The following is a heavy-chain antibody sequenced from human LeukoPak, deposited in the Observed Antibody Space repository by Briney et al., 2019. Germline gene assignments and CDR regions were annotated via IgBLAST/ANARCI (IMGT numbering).Heavy chain of an antibody. J-gene: IGHJ4*02. V-gene: IGHV1-2*02. Sequence: ASVKVSCKASEYTFTDYYVHWVRQAPGQGLEWMGWINPSSGGTNYAQNFQGRVSMTRDTSISASYMELKSLTADDTAIYYCAREPGVAAAAVPFDYWGQGTLVTVSS. CDR1: EYTFTDYY. CDR3: AREPGVAAAAVPFDY. D-gene: IGHD6-19*01. CDR2: INPSSGGT.